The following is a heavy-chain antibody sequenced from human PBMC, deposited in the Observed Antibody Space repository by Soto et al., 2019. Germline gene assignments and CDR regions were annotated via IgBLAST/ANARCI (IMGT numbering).Heavy chain of an antibody. D-gene: IGHD3-22*01. CDR1: GGTFSSYT. CDR3: ARDQYYYDSSGYGKFDY. V-gene: IGHV1-69*08. CDR2: IIPILGIA. Sequence: QVQLVQSGAEVKKPGSSVKVSCKVSGGTFSSYTISWVRQAPGQGLEWMGRIIPILGIANYAQKFQGRVTITADKSTSTAYMELSSLRSEDTAVYYCARDQYYYDSSGYGKFDYWGQGTLVTVSS. J-gene: IGHJ4*02.